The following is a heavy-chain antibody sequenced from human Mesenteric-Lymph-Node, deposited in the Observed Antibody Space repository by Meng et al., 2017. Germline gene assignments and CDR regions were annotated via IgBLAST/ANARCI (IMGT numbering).Heavy chain of an antibody. V-gene: IGHV4-4*02. CDR2: IYHSGST. J-gene: IGHJ4*02. CDR1: GGSMSITSW. Sequence: VQLQGSGPGLVKPSGTLSLTWAVSGGSMSITSWWSWVRQPPGKGLEWIGEIYHSGSTNYTPSLKSRVSISVDKSKNQFSLKLSSVTAADTAVYYCARADKVRFDYWGQGTLVTVSS. CDR3: ARADKVRFDY.